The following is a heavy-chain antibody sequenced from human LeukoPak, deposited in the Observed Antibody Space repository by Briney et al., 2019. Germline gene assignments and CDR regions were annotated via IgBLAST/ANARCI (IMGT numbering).Heavy chain of an antibody. CDR2: INPSGGST. D-gene: IGHD5-24*01. V-gene: IGHV1-46*01. CDR1: GYTFTSYY. Sequence: ASVKVSCKASGYTFTSYYMHWVRQAPGQGLEWMGIINPSGGSTSYAQKFQGRVTMTRDTSTSTVYMELSSLISEDTAVYYCATVDGYNLSIHYWGQGTLVTVSS. CDR3: ATVDGYNLSIHY. J-gene: IGHJ4*02.